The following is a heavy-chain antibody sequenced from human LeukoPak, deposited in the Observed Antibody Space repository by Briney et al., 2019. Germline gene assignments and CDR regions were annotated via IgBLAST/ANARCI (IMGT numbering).Heavy chain of an antibody. J-gene: IGHJ4*02. Sequence: ASVKVSCKASGYTFTSYYMHWVRQAPGQGLEWMGIINPSGGSTSYAQKFQGRVTMTRDTSTSTVYMELSSLRSEDTAVYYCARQLLGYCSGGSCYGPWDYWGQGTLVTVSS. D-gene: IGHD2-15*01. CDR2: INPSGGST. CDR3: ARQLLGYCSGGSCYGPWDY. V-gene: IGHV1-46*01. CDR1: GYTFTSYY.